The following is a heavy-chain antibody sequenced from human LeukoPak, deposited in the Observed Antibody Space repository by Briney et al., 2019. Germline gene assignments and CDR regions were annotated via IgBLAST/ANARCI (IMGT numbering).Heavy chain of an antibody. D-gene: IGHD3-10*01. V-gene: IGHV4-59*01. CDR1: GGSISSYY. CDR3: ARAPRAGSGSYYKGFYYGMDV. J-gene: IGHJ6*02. CDR2: IYYSGST. Sequence: RASETLSLTCTVSGGSISSYYWSWIRQPPGKGLEWIGYIYYSGSTNYNPSLKSRVTISVDTSKNQFSLKLSSVTAADTAVYYCARAPRAGSGSYYKGFYYGMDVWGQGTTVTVSS.